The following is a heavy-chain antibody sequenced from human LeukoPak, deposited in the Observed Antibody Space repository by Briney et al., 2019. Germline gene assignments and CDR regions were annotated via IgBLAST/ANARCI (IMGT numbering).Heavy chain of an antibody. D-gene: IGHD3-10*01. J-gene: IGHJ4*02. Sequence: PGGSLRLSCAVSGLTFSDYSMTWVRQAPGKGLEWVAVIWNDGSNKYYADSVKGRFTISRDNSKNTLYLQMNSLRAEDTAVYSCARASGPFDYWGQGTLVTVSS. CDR2: IWNDGSNK. V-gene: IGHV3-33*08. CDR1: GLTFSDYS. CDR3: ARASGPFDY.